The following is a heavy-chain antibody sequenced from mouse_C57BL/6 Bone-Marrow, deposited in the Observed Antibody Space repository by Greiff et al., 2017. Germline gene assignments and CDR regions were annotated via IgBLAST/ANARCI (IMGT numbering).Heavy chain of an antibody. CDR2: IYPTSGRT. Sequence: QVQLQQPGAELVKPGASVKMSCKASGYTFTSYWITWVKQRPGQGLEWIGDIYPTSGRTNYNEKFKSKAILTVDTSSNTAYMQLSSLTSEDSAVFYCARSGPLGRSFDYWGQGTTRTASS. CDR3: ARSGPLGRSFDY. V-gene: IGHV1-55*01. D-gene: IGHD4-1*01. CDR1: GYTFTSYW. J-gene: IGHJ2*01.